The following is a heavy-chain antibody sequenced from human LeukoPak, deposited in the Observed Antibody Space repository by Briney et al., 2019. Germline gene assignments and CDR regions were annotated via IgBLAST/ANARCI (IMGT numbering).Heavy chain of an antibody. J-gene: IGHJ4*02. D-gene: IGHD3-3*01. CDR1: GFTFSTFG. V-gene: IGHV3-30*02. CDR3: AKDGGYDFWSGSIDY. Sequence: PGGSRRPSWPPYGFTFSTFGMHWDSQAPGKVLGWVALIPYVVTNKYYADSVKGEFTISRENSKNTLYLQMNSLRAEDTAVYYCAKDGGYDFWSGSIDYWGQGTLVTVSS. CDR2: IPYVVTNK.